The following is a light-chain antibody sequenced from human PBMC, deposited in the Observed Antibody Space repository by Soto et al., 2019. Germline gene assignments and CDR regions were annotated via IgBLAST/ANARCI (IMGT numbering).Light chain of an antibody. CDR1: QSVGTT. Sequence: DIVMTQSPFNLSVSPGESAPLSCRASQSVGTTLAWYQQKPGQAPRLLIYGASTRATGIPARFSGSGSGTEFTLTISSLQSEDFAVYYCQQYNNWPPITFGQGTRLEIK. V-gene: IGKV3-15*01. CDR2: GAS. J-gene: IGKJ5*01. CDR3: QQYNNWPPIT.